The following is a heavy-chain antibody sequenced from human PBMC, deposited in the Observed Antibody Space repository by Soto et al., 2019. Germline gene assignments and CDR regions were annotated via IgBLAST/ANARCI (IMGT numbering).Heavy chain of an antibody. D-gene: IGHD3-10*01. CDR3: VRFYGNAFDI. CDR2: IYYSGTT. J-gene: IGHJ3*02. CDR1: GGSLTSSSFY. V-gene: IGHV4-39*01. Sequence: PSETLSLTCIVSGGSLTSSSFYWGWIRQPPGKGLSWIGNIYYSGTTDYNPSLKSRVSVSTDTSRNQPSLTLSSVTAADTAVYYCVRFYGNAFDIWGPGTLVTVSS.